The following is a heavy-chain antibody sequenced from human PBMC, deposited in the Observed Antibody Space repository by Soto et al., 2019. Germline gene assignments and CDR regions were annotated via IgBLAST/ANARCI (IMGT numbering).Heavy chain of an antibody. V-gene: IGHV3-33*01. J-gene: IGHJ4*02. CDR1: GFTFNTYS. Sequence: QVQLEESGGGMVQPGRSLRLSCEASGFTFNTYSMHWVRQPPGKGLEWLAAIWYDGTQKYYADSVKGRFIISRDNSKKTLYLEMNSLRAEDTAVYYCVRAGGTTVTGLWHFDSWGQGTLVTVSS. CDR3: VRAGGTTVTGLWHFDS. D-gene: IGHD4-17*01. CDR2: IWYDGTQK.